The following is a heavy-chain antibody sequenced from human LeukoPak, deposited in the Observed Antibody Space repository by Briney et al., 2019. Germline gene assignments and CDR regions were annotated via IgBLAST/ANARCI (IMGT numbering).Heavy chain of an antibody. V-gene: IGHV3-21*01. CDR2: ISTGSTYI. Sequence: GASLRLSCAASGFTLSSYSMNWVRQAPGEGLEWGSSISTGSTYIYYAASVKGRFTISRDDANNALFLQMRSLKVDDTAVYYCASGIYYASVQTWSPVWGPGTLVTVSS. CDR1: GFTLSSYS. J-gene: IGHJ4*02. D-gene: IGHD3-10*01. CDR3: ASGIYYASVQTWSPV.